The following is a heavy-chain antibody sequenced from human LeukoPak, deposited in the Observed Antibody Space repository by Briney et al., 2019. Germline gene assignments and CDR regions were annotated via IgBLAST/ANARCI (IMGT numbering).Heavy chain of an antibody. V-gene: IGHV4-59*12. CDR1: GGSISSYY. J-gene: IGHJ3*02. CDR2: IICSGGT. Sequence: PSETLSLTCTVSGGSISSYYWSWIRQPPGKGLEWIGYIICSGGTNYNPSLKSRVTISVDTSKNQFSLKLSSVTAADTAVYYCARPREVVGAFDIWGQGTMVTVSS. CDR3: ARPREVVGAFDI. D-gene: IGHD2-2*01.